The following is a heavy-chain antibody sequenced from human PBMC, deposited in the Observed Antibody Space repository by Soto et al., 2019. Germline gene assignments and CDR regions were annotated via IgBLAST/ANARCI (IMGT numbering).Heavy chain of an antibody. CDR3: ARYEAYYYYGMDV. J-gene: IGHJ6*02. D-gene: IGHD3-16*01. CDR2: INAYNGDT. CDR1: GYTFTGYY. Sequence: ASVKVSCKASGYTFTGYYMHWVRQAPGQGLEWMGWINAYNGDTNYAQKLQGRVTMTTDTSTSTAYMELRSLRSDDTAVYYCARYEAYYYYGMDVWGQGTTVTVSS. V-gene: IGHV1-18*04.